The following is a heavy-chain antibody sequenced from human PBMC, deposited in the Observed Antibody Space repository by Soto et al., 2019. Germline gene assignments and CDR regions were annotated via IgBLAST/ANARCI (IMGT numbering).Heavy chain of an antibody. V-gene: IGHV1-8*01. Sequence: QVQLVQSGAEVKKPGASVKVSCKASGYTFTSYDINWVRQATGQGLEWMGWMNPNSGNTGYAQKFQGRVTMTRNTSISTAYMELSSLRSEDTAVYFCEIGRINGIRNWIDPWGQGTLVTVSS. J-gene: IGHJ5*02. D-gene: IGHD1-20*01. CDR2: MNPNSGNT. CDR3: EIGRINGIRNWIDP. CDR1: GYTFTSYD.